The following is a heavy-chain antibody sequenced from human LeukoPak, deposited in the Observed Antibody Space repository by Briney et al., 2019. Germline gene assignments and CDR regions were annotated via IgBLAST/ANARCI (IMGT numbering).Heavy chain of an antibody. CDR2: IRSKAYGGTT. CDR3: TRSGSWYPSWFDP. J-gene: IGHJ5*02. CDR1: GFTFGDYA. D-gene: IGHD6-13*01. Sequence: GGSLRLSCTASGFTFGDYAMSWLRQAPGKGLEWVGFIRSKAYGGTTEYAASVKGRFTISRDDSKSIAYLQMNSLKTEDTAVYYCTRSGSWYPSWFDPWGQGTLVTVSS. V-gene: IGHV3-49*03.